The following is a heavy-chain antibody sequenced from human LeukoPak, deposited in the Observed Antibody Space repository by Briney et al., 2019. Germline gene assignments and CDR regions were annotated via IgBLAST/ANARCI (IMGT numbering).Heavy chain of an antibody. V-gene: IGHV4-31*03. Sequence: PSQTLSLICTVSGGSISSGGYYWSWIRQHPGKGLEWIGYIYYSGSTYYNPSLKSRVTISVDTSKNQFSLKLSSVTAADTAVYYCARFRLVRGSGSYAHNYYYGMYVWGQGTTVTVSS. CDR3: ARFRLVRGSGSYAHNYYYGMYV. J-gene: IGHJ6*02. D-gene: IGHD3-10*01. CDR2: IYYSGST. CDR1: GGSISSGGYY.